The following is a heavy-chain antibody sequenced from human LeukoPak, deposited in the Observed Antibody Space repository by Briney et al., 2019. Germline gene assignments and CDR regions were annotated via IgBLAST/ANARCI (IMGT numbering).Heavy chain of an antibody. CDR1: KFTFSNYS. CDR3: ARRATTERGHSYGLDY. V-gene: IGHV3-21*01. J-gene: IGHJ4*01. CDR2: ISFSGSYI. D-gene: IGHD5-18*01. Sequence: GGSLRLSCAASKFTFSNYSMNWVRQAPGKGQEWVSSISFSGSYIYYADSLRGRITISRDNTKNSLYLQMNSLRAEDTAVYYCARRATTERGHSYGLDYWGQGTLVTVSS.